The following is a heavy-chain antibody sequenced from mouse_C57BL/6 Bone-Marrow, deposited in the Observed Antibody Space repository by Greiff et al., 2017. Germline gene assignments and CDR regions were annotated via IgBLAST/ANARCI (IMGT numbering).Heavy chain of an antibody. CDR1: GYTFTSYW. CDR3: ARPYYSNYWYFDV. V-gene: IGHV1-55*01. Sequence: VQLQQPGAELVKPGASVKMSCKASGYTFTSYWITWVKQRPGQGLEWIGDIYPGSGSTNYNENFKNKATLTVATSSSTAYMQLSSLTSEDSAVYYCARPYYSNYWYFDVWGTGTTVTVSS. CDR2: IYPGSGST. J-gene: IGHJ1*03. D-gene: IGHD2-5*01.